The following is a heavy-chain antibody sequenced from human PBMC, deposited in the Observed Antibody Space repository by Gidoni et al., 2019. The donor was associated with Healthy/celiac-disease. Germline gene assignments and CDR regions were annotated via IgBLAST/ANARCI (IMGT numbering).Heavy chain of an antibody. V-gene: IGHV1-18*01. Sequence: VQLVQSGAAVKKPGASVKVSSKASGYTFTSYGISWLRQAPGQGLEWMGWISDYNGNTNYAQKLQGRVTMTTDTSTSTAYMELRSLRSDDTAVYYCARNIVVVPGDTFIYAFDIWGQGTMVTVSS. J-gene: IGHJ3*02. D-gene: IGHD2-2*01. CDR2: ISDYNGNT. CDR1: GYTFTSYG. CDR3: ARNIVVVPGDTFIYAFDI.